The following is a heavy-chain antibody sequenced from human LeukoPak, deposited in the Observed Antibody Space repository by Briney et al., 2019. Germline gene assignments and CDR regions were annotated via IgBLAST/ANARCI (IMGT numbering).Heavy chain of an antibody. CDR3: AKGPYYYDSSGWFGY. J-gene: IGHJ4*02. CDR2: ISGSGGST. CDR1: GFTLSSYA. D-gene: IGHD3-22*01. Sequence: GGSLRLSCAASGFTLSSYAMSWVRQAPGKGLEWVSAISGSGGSTYYADSVKGRFTISRDNSKNTLYLQMNSLRAEDTPVYYCAKGPYYYDSSGWFGYWGQGTLVTVSS. V-gene: IGHV3-23*01.